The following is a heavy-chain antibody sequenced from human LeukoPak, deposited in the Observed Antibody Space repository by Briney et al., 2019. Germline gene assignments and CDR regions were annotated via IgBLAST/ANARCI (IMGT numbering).Heavy chain of an antibody. V-gene: IGHV3-21*01. Sequence: GGSLRLSCAASGFTFSSYGMSWVRQAPGKGLEWVSSISSSSSYIYYADSVKGRFTISGDNAKNSLYLQMNSLRAEDTAVYYCARDVRAPYYGSGSYFDYWGQGTLVTVST. CDR2: ISSSSSYI. CDR3: ARDVRAPYYGSGSYFDY. CDR1: GFTFSSYG. J-gene: IGHJ4*02. D-gene: IGHD3-10*01.